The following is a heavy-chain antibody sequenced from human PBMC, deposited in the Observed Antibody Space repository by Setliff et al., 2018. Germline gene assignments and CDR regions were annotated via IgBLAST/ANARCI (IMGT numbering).Heavy chain of an antibody. CDR2: INPNSGGT. V-gene: IGHV1-2*04. Sequence: GASVQVSCKASGYTFTGYYMHWVRQAPGQGLEWMGWINPNSGGTNYAQKFQGWVTMTRDTSISTAYMELSRLRSDDTAVYYCARDRDSSGYPYYFDYWGQGTLVTVSS. J-gene: IGHJ4*02. CDR1: GYTFTGYY. D-gene: IGHD3-22*01. CDR3: ARDRDSSGYPYYFDY.